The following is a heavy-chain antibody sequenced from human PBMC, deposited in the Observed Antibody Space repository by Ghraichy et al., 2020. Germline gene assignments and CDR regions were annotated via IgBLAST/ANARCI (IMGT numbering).Heavy chain of an antibody. Sequence: SETLSLTCTVSGGSISSYYWSWIRQPPGKGLEWIGYIYYSGSTNYNPSLKSRVTISVDTSKNQFSLKLSSVTAADTAVYYCARDAGYSYGYPLGWYFDLWGRGTLVTVSS. CDR1: GGSISSYY. J-gene: IGHJ2*01. D-gene: IGHD5-18*01. CDR3: ARDAGYSYGYPLGWYFDL. V-gene: IGHV4-59*01. CDR2: IYYSGST.